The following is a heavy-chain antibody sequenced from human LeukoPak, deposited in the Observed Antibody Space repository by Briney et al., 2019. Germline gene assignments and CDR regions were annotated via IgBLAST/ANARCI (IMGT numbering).Heavy chain of an antibody. CDR1: GGSISSSSYY. CDR3: ASLLEGDYLPSDAFDI. V-gene: IGHV4-39*01. D-gene: IGHD4-17*01. CDR2: IYYSGST. Sequence: PSETLSLTCTVSGGSISSSSYYWGWIRQPPGKGLEWIGSIYYSGSTYYNPSLKSRVTISVDTSKNQFSLKLISVTAADTAVYYCASLLEGDYLPSDAFDIWGQGTMVTVSS. J-gene: IGHJ3*02.